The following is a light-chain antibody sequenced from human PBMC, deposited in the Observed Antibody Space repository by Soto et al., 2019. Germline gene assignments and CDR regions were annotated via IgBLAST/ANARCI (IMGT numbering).Light chain of an antibody. V-gene: IGKV1-39*01. J-gene: IGKJ5*01. CDR1: QSISGS. Sequence: DIQRTQTPSSLSASVRDRVTITCRASQSISGSLNWYQQERVEAPKLLIYGASTLQSGFPSRFSGSGSVTDYTLTINRLHPEDFATYYCQQSHRTHTFGQGRLLE. CDR2: GAS. CDR3: QQSHRTHT.